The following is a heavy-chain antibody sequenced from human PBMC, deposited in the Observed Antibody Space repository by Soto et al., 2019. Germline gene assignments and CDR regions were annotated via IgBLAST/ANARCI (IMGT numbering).Heavy chain of an antibody. J-gene: IGHJ6*02. CDR2: INAYNGDT. CDR1: GYTFSTYG. V-gene: IGHV1-18*01. CDR3: ARHDTGGMDV. Sequence: QVQLVQSGAEVKKPGASVKVSCNASGYTFSTYGISWVRQAPGQGLEWMGWINAYNGDTKYTERRQGRVTMTTDTSTSTAYMELRSLGSDDTAVYYCARHDTGGMDVWGQGTTVTVFS. D-gene: IGHD3-9*01.